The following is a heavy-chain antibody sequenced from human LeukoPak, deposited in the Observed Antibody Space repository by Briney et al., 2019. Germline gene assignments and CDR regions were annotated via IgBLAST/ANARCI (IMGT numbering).Heavy chain of an antibody. J-gene: IGHJ4*02. CDR3: ARGYSSSWTLFDY. V-gene: IGHV1-2*04. CDR2: INPNSGGT. Sequence: ASVKVSCKASGYTFTGYYMHWVRQAPGQGLEWMGWINPNSGGTNYAQKFQGWVTMTRDTSISTAYMELSRLRSDDTAVYYCARGYSSSWTLFDYWGQGTLVTVSS. D-gene: IGHD6-13*01. CDR1: GYTFTGYY.